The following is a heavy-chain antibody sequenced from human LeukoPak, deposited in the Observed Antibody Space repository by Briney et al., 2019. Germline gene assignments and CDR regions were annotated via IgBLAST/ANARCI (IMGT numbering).Heavy chain of an antibody. CDR3: AKEAGYSGYDYPDY. Sequence: GGSLSLSCAASGFTFSSYALSWVRQAPGKGLEWVSGISGSGYSRNYADSVKGRFTISRDNSKNTLYLQMNSLGVEDTAVYYCAKEAGYSGYDYPDYWGQGTLVTVSS. CDR2: ISGSGYSR. V-gene: IGHV3-23*01. D-gene: IGHD5-12*01. CDR1: GFTFSSYA. J-gene: IGHJ4*02.